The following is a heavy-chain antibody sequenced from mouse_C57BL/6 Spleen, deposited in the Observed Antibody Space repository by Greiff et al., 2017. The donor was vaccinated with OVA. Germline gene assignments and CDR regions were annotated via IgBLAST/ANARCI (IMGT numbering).Heavy chain of an antibody. J-gene: IGHJ4*01. CDR2: ISGGGGNT. Sequence: EVMLVESGGGLVKPGGSLKLSCAASGFTFSSYTMSWVRQTPEKRLEWVATISGGGGNTYYPDSVKGRFTISRDNAKNTLYLQMSSLRSEDTALYYCARHGDYDSFYAMDYWGQGTSVTVSS. CDR1: GFTFSSYT. V-gene: IGHV5-9*01. CDR3: ARHGDYDSFYAMDY. D-gene: IGHD2-4*01.